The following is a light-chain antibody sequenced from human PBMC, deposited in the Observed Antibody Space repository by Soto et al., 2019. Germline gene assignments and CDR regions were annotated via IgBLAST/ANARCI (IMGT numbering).Light chain of an antibody. Sequence: DIHMTQSPSTLSASVGDRVTITCRASQSISNWLAWYQQKPGNAPKLLISDASNLISGVPSRFSGSGSGTEFTLTISSLQPDDFATYSCQQYNTFSPWTFGQGTRVDTK. J-gene: IGKJ1*01. CDR3: QQYNTFSPWT. V-gene: IGKV1-5*01. CDR1: QSISNW. CDR2: DAS.